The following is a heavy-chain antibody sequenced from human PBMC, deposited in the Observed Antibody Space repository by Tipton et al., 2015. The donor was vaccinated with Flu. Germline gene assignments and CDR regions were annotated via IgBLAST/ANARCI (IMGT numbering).Heavy chain of an antibody. CDR3: ARKGRYGDYATSAFDI. CDR2: ISAHNGNT. D-gene: IGHD4-17*01. V-gene: IGHV1-18*01. CDR1: GYIFTSYG. Sequence: QLVQSGAEVKKPGASVKVSCKASGYIFTSYGISWVRQAPGQGVEWMGWISAHNGNTKYAQKLQGRVTMTTDTSTSTAYMELRSLRSDDTAVHYCARKGRYGDYATSAFDIWGQGTMVTVSS. J-gene: IGHJ3*02.